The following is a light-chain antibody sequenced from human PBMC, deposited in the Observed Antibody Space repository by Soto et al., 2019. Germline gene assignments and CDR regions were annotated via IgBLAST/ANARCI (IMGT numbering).Light chain of an antibody. Sequence: DIQXXXSPSSXXASVGDRVTXXXXASQGXXXFLAWYQQRPGEVPNLLIYAASTLQSGVPSRFSGSGSGTDFTLTISSLQPEDVATYYCQKYNSAPLTFGGGKKVEIK. CDR1: QGXXXF. CDR3: QKYNSAPLT. CDR2: AAS. V-gene: IGKV1-27*01. J-gene: IGKJ4*01.